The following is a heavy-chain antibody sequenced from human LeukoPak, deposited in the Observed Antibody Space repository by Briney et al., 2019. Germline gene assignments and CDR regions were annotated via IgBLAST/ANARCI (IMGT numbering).Heavy chain of an antibody. CDR3: APIAAAGRGYYYYYMDV. D-gene: IGHD6-13*01. CDR1: GGSISSSSYY. CDR2: IYYSGST. J-gene: IGHJ6*03. V-gene: IGHV4-39*01. Sequence: SETLSLTCTVSGGSISSSSYYWGWIRQPPGKGLEWIGGIYYSGSTYYNPSLKSRVTISVDTSKNQFSLKLSSATAADTAVYYCAPIAAAGRGYYYYYMDVWGKGTTVTVSS.